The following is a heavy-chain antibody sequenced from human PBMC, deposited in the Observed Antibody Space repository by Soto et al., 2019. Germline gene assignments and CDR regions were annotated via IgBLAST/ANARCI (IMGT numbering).Heavy chain of an antibody. J-gene: IGHJ1*01. V-gene: IGHV5-51*01. CDR1: GYSFTSYW. CDR2: IYPGDSDT. D-gene: IGHD3-22*01. Sequence: PGESLKISCKGSGYSFTSYWIGWVRQMPGKGLEWMGIIYPGDSDTRYSPSFQGQVTISADKSISTAYLQWSSLKASDTAMYYCARQEESYYDSLPLGQYFQHWGQGTLVTVSS. CDR3: ARQEESYYDSLPLGQYFQH.